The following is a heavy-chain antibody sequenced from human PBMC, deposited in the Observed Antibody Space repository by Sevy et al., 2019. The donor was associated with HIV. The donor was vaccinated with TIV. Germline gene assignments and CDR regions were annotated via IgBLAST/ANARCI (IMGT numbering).Heavy chain of an antibody. CDR1: GFTFSSYA. J-gene: IGHJ4*02. D-gene: IGHD6-13*01. CDR3: ARAPEQQRDY. CDR2: IANDGSNK. V-gene: IGHV3-30-3*01. Sequence: GGSLRLSCAASGFTFSSYAMHWVRQAPGKGLEWVAVIANDGSNKYYADSVKGRFTISRDKSKNTPYLQMNSLRAEDTAVYYCARAPEQQRDYWGQGTLVTVSS.